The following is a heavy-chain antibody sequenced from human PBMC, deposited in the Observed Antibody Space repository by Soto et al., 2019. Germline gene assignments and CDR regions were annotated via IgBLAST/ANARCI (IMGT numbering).Heavy chain of an antibody. J-gene: IGHJ4*02. Sequence: SETLSLTCTVSGGSISSSDYYWSWIRQPPGKGLEWIGYIYYSGSTYYNPSLKSRVTISIDTSKNQFSLKLNSVTAADTAVYYCARNPSPRTFDYWGQGTLVTVSS. CDR1: GGSISSSDYY. CDR3: ARNPSPRTFDY. V-gene: IGHV4-30-4*01. CDR2: IYYSGST.